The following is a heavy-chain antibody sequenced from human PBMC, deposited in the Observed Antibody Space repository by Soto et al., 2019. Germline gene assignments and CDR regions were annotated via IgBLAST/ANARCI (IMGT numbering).Heavy chain of an antibody. CDR1: GFTFSSYG. Sequence: GGSLRLSCAASGFTFSSYGMHWVRQAPGKGLEWVAVIWYDGSNKYYADSVKGRFTISRDNSKNTLYLQMNSLRAEDTAVYYCARDRWVYSSSSEYYYYGMDVWGQRTTVTVSS. V-gene: IGHV3-33*01. CDR3: ARDRWVYSSSSEYYYYGMDV. J-gene: IGHJ6*02. CDR2: IWYDGSNK. D-gene: IGHD6-6*01.